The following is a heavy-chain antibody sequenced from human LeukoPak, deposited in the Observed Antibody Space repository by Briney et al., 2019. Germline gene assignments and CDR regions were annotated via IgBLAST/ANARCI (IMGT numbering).Heavy chain of an antibody. J-gene: IGHJ4*02. CDR3: AREGYNSGWSHFDY. CDR2: VYYSGST. CDR1: GGSISSSSYS. Sequence: SETLSLTCTVSGGSISSSSYSWGWIRQPPGKGLEWIGSVYYSGSTYYNPSLKSRVTMSVDTSKNQFSLKLSSVTAADTAVYYCAREGYNSGWSHFDYWGQGTLVTVSS. D-gene: IGHD6-19*01. V-gene: IGHV4-39*07.